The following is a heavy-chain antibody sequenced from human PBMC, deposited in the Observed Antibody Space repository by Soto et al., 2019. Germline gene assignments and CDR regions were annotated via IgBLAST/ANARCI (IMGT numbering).Heavy chain of an antibody. J-gene: IGHJ4*02. CDR2: ISYSGST. CDR3: ATRSGIYADLVDY. Sequence: QVQLQESGPRLVKPSETLSLTCTVSGASISSYYWSWIRQPPGKGLELIGYISYSGSTNYNPSLKSRVTISVDTSKNQFSLKLSSVTAADTAVYYCATRSGIYADLVDYWGQGTLVTVSS. V-gene: IGHV4-59*01. D-gene: IGHD4-17*01. CDR1: GASISSYY.